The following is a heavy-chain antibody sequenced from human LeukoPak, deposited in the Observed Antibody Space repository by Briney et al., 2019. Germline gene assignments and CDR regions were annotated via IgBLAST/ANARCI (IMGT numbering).Heavy chain of an antibody. Sequence: EASVKVSFKASGYTFTNYYMHWVRQAPGQGLAWMGIINPSGGSTSYAQKFQGRVTMTRDTSTSTVYMELSSLRSEDTAVYYCARDHQPYYYDSSGYSPDHYAFDIWGQGTMVTVSS. CDR1: GYTFTNYY. CDR3: ARDHQPYYYDSSGYSPDHYAFDI. J-gene: IGHJ3*02. CDR2: INPSGGST. D-gene: IGHD3-22*01. V-gene: IGHV1-46*01.